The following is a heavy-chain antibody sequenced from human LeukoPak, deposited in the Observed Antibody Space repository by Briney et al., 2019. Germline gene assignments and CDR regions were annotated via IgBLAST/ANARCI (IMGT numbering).Heavy chain of an antibody. D-gene: IGHD3-16*01. J-gene: IGHJ3*01. V-gene: IGHV1-2*02. CDR3: ARFMITFGGVIDR. CDR1: GYTFTGYY. CDR2: INPNSGGT. Sequence: EASVKVSCKASGYTFTGYYMHWVRQAPGQGLECMGWINPNSGGTNYAQKFQGRVTMTRDTSISTAYMELSRLRSDDTAVYYCARFMITFGGVIDRWGQGTMVTVSS.